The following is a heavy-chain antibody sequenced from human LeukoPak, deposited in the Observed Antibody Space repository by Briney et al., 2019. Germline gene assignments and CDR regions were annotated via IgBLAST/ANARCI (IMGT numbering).Heavy chain of an antibody. CDR1: GFTFSRYP. J-gene: IGHJ4*02. V-gene: IGHV3-30-3*01. CDR3: ARDYPADY. CDR2: ISSDGSDK. Sequence: GRSLRLSCAASGFTFSRYPMHWVRQAPGKGLEWVALISSDGSDKKHADSVKGRFTISRDNSKNTLYLQMHSLRVEDTAVYYCARDYPADYWGRGTLVTVSS.